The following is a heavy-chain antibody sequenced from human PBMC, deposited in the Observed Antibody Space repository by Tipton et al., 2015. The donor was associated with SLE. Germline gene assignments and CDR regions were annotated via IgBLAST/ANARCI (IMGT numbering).Heavy chain of an antibody. CDR2: IYYSGST. J-gene: IGHJ4*02. Sequence: TLSLTCTVSGGSISSSSYYWGWIRQPPGKGLEWIGSIYYSGSTYYNPSLKSRVTISVDTSKNQFSLKLSSVTAADTAVYYCARQGTVVNFDYWGQGTLVTVSS. CDR1: GGSISSSSYY. CDR3: ARQGTVVNFDY. D-gene: IGHD4/OR15-4a*01. V-gene: IGHV4-39*01.